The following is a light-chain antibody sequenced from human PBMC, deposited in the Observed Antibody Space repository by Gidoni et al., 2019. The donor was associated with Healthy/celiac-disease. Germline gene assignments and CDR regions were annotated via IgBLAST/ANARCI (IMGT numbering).Light chain of an antibody. Sequence: QSVLTQPPSVSGAPGQRVTISCTGSSSNIGAGYDVHWYQQLPGTAPKLLIYCNSNRPSGVPDRFSGSKSGTSASLAITGLQAEDEADYYCQSYDSSLSGLYVFGTGTKVTV. J-gene: IGLJ1*01. CDR2: CNS. CDR1: SSNIGAGYD. CDR3: QSYDSSLSGLYV. V-gene: IGLV1-40*01.